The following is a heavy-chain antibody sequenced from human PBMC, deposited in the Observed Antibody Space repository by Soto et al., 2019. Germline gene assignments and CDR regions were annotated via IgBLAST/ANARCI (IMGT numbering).Heavy chain of an antibody. Sequence: GGSQRLSYAASEFTFSNAWMSWAPQTPGKGLEWGGRIKSKTDGGTTDYAAPVKGRFTISRDDSKNTLYLQMNSLKTEDTAVYYCTTDPYYYDSSGYYYVVDYWGQGTLVTGFS. J-gene: IGHJ4*02. D-gene: IGHD3-22*01. CDR1: EFTFSNAW. V-gene: IGHV3-15*01. CDR3: TTDPYYYDSSGYYYVVDY. CDR2: IKSKTDGGTT.